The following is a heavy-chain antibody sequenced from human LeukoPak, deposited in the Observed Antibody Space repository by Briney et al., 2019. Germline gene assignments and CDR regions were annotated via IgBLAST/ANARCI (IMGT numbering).Heavy chain of an antibody. D-gene: IGHD6-19*01. Sequence: ASVKVSCKASGYTFTSYDINWVRQAPGQGLEWMGWMNPNSGNIGYAQKFQGRVTMTRNTSISTAYMELSSLRSEDTAVYYCARTHRKQWLANYFDYWGQGTLVTVSS. J-gene: IGHJ4*02. CDR3: ARTHRKQWLANYFDY. V-gene: IGHV1-8*01. CDR2: MNPNSGNI. CDR1: GYTFTSYD.